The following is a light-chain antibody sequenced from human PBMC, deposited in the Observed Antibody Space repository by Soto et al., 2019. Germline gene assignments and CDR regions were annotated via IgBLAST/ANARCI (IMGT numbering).Light chain of an antibody. CDR2: RNN. J-gene: IGLJ3*02. V-gene: IGLV1-44*01. CDR3: AAWDDSLDGGV. Sequence: QSVLTQPPSASGTPGQRVTISCSASSSNIGSNSVNWYRQLPGTAPKLLIYRNNQRPSGVPDRFSGSKSGTSASLAISGLQSEDEADYYCAAWDDSLDGGVFGGGTKLTVL. CDR1: SSNIGSNS.